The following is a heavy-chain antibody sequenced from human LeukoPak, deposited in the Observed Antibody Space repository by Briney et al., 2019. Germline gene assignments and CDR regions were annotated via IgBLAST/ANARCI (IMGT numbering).Heavy chain of an antibody. CDR1: GYTFTGYY. CDR2: INPNSGGT. D-gene: IGHD1-26*01. J-gene: IGHJ3*02. V-gene: IGHV1-2*02. CDR3: ARSDHNSWNAFDI. Sequence: ASVKVSCKASGYTFTGYYMHWVRQAPGQGLEWMGWINPNSGGTNYAQKFQGRVTMTRDTSISTAYMELSRLTSDDTAVYYCARSDHNSWNAFDIWGQGTMVTVSS.